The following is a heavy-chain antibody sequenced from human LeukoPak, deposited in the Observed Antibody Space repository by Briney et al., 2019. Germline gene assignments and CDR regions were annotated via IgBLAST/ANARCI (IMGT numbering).Heavy chain of an antibody. J-gene: IGHJ3*02. V-gene: IGHV3-30*04. CDR2: ISYDGRAE. D-gene: IGHD3-22*01. Sequence: GGSLRLSCVASGHTFSRYPIHWVRQAPGKGLEWVAVISYDGRAENYADSVKGRLSIPRDNSKDTVFLQMNSLKVEDTAVYYCAKEGDSSGHCGVFDIWGQGTVVSVSS. CDR1: GHTFSRYP. CDR3: AKEGDSSGHCGVFDI.